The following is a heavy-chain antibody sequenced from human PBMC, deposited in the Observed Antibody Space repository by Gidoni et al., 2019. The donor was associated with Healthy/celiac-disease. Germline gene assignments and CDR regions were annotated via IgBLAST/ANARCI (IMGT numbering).Heavy chain of an antibody. J-gene: IGHJ5*02. D-gene: IGHD2-21*01. Sequence: EVQLLESGGGLVQPGGSLRLSCSASGFTFSSYAMSWVRQAPGQGLEWVSAISGSGGSTYYADSVKGRFTISRDNSKNTLYLQMNSLRAEDTAVYYCAKGPVAVVRNWFDPWGQGTLVTVSS. V-gene: IGHV3-23*01. CDR1: GFTFSSYA. CDR2: ISGSGGST. CDR3: AKGPVAVVRNWFDP.